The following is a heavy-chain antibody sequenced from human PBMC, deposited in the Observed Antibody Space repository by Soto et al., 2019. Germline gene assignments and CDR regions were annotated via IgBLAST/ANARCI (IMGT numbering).Heavy chain of an antibody. CDR1: GGTFSSYA. V-gene: IGHV1-69*13. Sequence: SVKVSCKASGGTFSSYAISWVRQAPGQGLEWMGGIIPIFGTANYAQKLQGRVTITADESTSTAYMELSSLRSEDTAVYYCAREGVEMATISYFDYWGQGTLVTVSS. D-gene: IGHD5-12*01. CDR2: IIPIFGTA. CDR3: AREGVEMATISYFDY. J-gene: IGHJ4*02.